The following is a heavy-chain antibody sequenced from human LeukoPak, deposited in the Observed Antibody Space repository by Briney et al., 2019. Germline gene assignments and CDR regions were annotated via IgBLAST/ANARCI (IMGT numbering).Heavy chain of an antibody. CDR3: AKDLLSGSYFGMVPYYFDY. Sequence: PGGSLRLSCAASGFTFSDYYMNWIRQAPGKGLEWISYISGSGSIIYYADSVKGRFTISRDNAKNTLYLQMNSLRAEDTAVYYCAKDLLSGSYFGMVPYYFDYWGQGTLVTVSS. CDR1: GFTFSDYY. CDR2: ISGSGSII. J-gene: IGHJ4*02. V-gene: IGHV3-11*01. D-gene: IGHD1-26*01.